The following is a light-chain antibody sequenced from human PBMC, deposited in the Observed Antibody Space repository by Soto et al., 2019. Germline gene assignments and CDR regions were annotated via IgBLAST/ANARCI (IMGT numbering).Light chain of an antibody. CDR1: QSVTVNS. CDR3: QQYGSSPIT. V-gene: IGKV3-20*01. Sequence: EILLTQSPSTLSLSPGEGVTLSCRASQSVTVNSLAWYQQKPGQAPRLLIYAASSRATGIPDRFSGSGSGTDFTLTISRLEPEDFAVYYCQQYGSSPITFGQGTRLEIK. J-gene: IGKJ5*01. CDR2: AAS.